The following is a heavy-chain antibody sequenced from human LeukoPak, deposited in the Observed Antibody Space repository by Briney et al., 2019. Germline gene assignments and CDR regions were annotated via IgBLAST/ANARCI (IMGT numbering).Heavy chain of an antibody. J-gene: IGHJ4*02. V-gene: IGHV3-11*01. D-gene: IGHD5-18*01. CDR3: ARQYNYDSRAFDY. CDR2: ISSGGSTI. CDR1: GFTFSDYY. Sequence: KPGGSLRLSCAASGFTFSDYYMNWIRQAPGKGLEWVSYISSGGSTINYADSVKGRFTISRDNAKNSLYLQMNSLRAEDTAVYYCARQYNYDSRAFDYWGQGTLVTVSS.